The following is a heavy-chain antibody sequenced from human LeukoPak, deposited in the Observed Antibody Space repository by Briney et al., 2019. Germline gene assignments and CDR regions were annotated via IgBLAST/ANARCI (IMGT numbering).Heavy chain of an antibody. D-gene: IGHD3-3*01. J-gene: IGHJ4*02. V-gene: IGHV4-59*01. CDR2: IYYSGST. CDR1: GGSISSYY. CDR3: ARVFLEWDYYFDY. Sequence: PSETLSLXCTVSGGSISSYYWRWIRQPPGKGLEWIGYIYYSGSTNYNPSLKSRVTISVDTSKNQFSLKLSSVTAADTAVYYCARVFLEWDYYFDYWGQGTLVTVSS.